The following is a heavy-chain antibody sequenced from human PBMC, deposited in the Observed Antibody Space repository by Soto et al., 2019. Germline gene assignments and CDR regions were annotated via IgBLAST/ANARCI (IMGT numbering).Heavy chain of an antibody. V-gene: IGHV1-18*01. J-gene: IGHJ6*02. Sequence: QVQLVQSGAEVKKPGASVKVSCKASGYTFTSYGISWARQAPGQGLEWMGWINGYNGNTNHAQKPQGRVTMSTDTSTSAAYMELRSLRSDASAVYYCARMGDVPYYYFGMDVWGQGTTVTVS. CDR2: INGYNGNT. CDR1: GYTFTSYG. D-gene: IGHD3-16*01. CDR3: ARMGDVPYYYFGMDV.